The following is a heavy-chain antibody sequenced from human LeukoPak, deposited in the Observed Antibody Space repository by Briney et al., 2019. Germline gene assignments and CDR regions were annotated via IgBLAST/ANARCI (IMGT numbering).Heavy chain of an antibody. J-gene: IGHJ4*02. CDR3: ARGIVGATGASWD. CDR2: IYSGGST. Sequence: GSLRLSCAASGFTVSSNYMSWVRQAPGKGLEWVSVIYSGGSTYYADSVKGRFTISRHNSKNTLYLQMNSLRAEDTAVYYCARGIVGATGASWDWGQGTLVTVSS. CDR1: GFTVSSNY. D-gene: IGHD1-26*01. V-gene: IGHV3-53*04.